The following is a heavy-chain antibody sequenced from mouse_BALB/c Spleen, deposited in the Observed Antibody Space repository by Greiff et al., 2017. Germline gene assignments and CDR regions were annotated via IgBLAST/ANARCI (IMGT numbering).Heavy chain of an antibody. CDR2: ISYDGSN. D-gene: IGHD3-3*01. V-gene: IGHV3-6*02. CDR3: ARDGAGIAY. Sequence: EVKLQESGPGLVKPSQSLSLTCSVTGYSITSGYYWNWIRQFPGNKLEWMGYISYDGSNNYNPSLKNRISITRDTSKNQFFLKLNSVTTEDTATYYCARDGAGIAYWGQGTLVTVSA. CDR1: GYSITSGYY. J-gene: IGHJ3*01.